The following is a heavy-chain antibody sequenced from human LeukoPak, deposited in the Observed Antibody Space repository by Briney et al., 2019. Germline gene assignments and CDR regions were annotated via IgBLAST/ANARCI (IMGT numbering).Heavy chain of an antibody. D-gene: IGHD3-3*01. CDR1: GFTFSSYS. Sequence: GGSLRLSCAASGFTFSSYSMNWVRQAPGKGLEWGSSISSSSSYIYYADSVKGRFTISRDNAKNSLYLQMHFLRAEDTAVYYCARDRRFINGGGDSWGQGTLVTVSS. CDR3: ARDRRFINGGGDS. V-gene: IGHV3-21*04. J-gene: IGHJ5*01. CDR2: ISSSSSYI.